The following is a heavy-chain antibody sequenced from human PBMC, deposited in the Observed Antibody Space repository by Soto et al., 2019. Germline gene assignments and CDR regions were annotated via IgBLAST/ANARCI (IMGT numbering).Heavy chain of an antibody. CDR1: GDSASSNSAS. V-gene: IGHV6-1*01. J-gene: IGHJ5*02. CDR2: TYFRSKWYN. CDR3: AKEDNPGPTDGYAFDP. Sequence: PSQTHSLTCAISGDSASSNSASWNWIRQSPSRGLEWLGRTYFRSKWYNDYAVSVKSRIIINPDTTNNQFSLQLNSVTPEDTALYFCAKEDNPGPTDGYAFDPWGQGTLVTVSS. D-gene: IGHD5-12*01.